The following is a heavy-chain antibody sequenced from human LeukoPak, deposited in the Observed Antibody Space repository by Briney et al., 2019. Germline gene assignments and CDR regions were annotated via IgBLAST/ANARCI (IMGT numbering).Heavy chain of an antibody. V-gene: IGHV3-15*01. CDR3: TTERPPLNYDFWSGYRYYFDY. Sequence: GGSLRLSCAASGFTFSNAWMSWVRQAPGKGLEWVGRIKSKTDGGTTDYAAPVKGRFAISRDDSKNTLYLQMNSLKTEDTAVYYCTTERPPLNYDFWSGYRYYFDYWGQGTLVTVSS. D-gene: IGHD3-3*01. CDR2: IKSKTDGGTT. J-gene: IGHJ4*02. CDR1: GFTFSNAW.